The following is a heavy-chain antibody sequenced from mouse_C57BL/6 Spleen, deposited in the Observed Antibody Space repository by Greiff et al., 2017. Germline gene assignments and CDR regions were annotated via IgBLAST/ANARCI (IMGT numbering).Heavy chain of an antibody. V-gene: IGHV1-80*01. D-gene: IGHD1-1*01. Sequence: VQLVESGAELVKPGASVKISCKASGYAFSSYWMNWVKQRPGKGLEWIGQLYPGDGDTNYNGKFKGKATLTADKSSSTAYMQRSSLTSEDSAVYFGARHYYGSSYYYYAMDYWGQGTSVTVAS. CDR3: ARHYYGSSYYYYAMDY. CDR1: GYAFSSYW. CDR2: LYPGDGDT. J-gene: IGHJ4*01.